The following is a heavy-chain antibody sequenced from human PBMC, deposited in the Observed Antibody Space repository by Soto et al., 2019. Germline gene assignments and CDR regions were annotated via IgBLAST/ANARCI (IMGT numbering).Heavy chain of an antibody. CDR2: ISGSGGST. V-gene: IGHV3-23*01. J-gene: IGHJ4*02. Sequence: GGSLRLSCAASGFTFSSYAMSWVRQAPGKGLEWVSAISGSGGSTYYADSVKGRFTISRDNSKNTLYLQMNSLRAEDTAVYYCAKDLYLRYGSGSYLNPYYWGQGTLVTVSS. D-gene: IGHD3-10*01. CDR1: GFTFSSYA. CDR3: AKDLYLRYGSGSYLNPYY.